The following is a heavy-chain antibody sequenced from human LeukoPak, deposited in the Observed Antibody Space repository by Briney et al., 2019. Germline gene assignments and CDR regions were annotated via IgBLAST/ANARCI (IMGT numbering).Heavy chain of an antibody. CDR2: IYYSGST. D-gene: IGHD3-9*01. J-gene: IGHJ4*02. Sequence: ASETLSLTCTVSGGSISSSSYYWGWIRQPPGKGLEWIGSIYYSGSTYYNPSLKSRVTISVDTSKNQFSLKLSSVTAADTAVYYCAREADYDILTGYLFSSYPLDYWGQGTLVTVSS. CDR1: GGSISSSSYY. V-gene: IGHV4-39*02. CDR3: AREADYDILTGYLFSSYPLDY.